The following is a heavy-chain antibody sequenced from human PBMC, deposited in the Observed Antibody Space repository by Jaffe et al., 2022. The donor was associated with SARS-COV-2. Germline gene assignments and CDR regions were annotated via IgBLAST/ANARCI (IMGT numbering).Heavy chain of an antibody. Sequence: QVQLVQSGAEVKKPGASVKVSCKASGYTFTSYYMHWVRQAPGQGLEWMGIINPSGGSTSYAQKLQGRVTMTRDTSTSTVYMELSSLRSEDTAVYYCARGGCGGDCYSDYYYYMDVWGKGTTVTVSS. J-gene: IGHJ6*03. CDR3: ARGGCGGDCYSDYYYYMDV. CDR2: INPSGGST. D-gene: IGHD2-21*02. CDR1: GYTFTSYY. V-gene: IGHV1-46*04.